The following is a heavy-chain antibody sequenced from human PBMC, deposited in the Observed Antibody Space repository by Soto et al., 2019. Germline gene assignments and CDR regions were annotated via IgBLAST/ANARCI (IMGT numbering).Heavy chain of an antibody. J-gene: IGHJ5*02. CDR2: ISSSSSYI. D-gene: IGHD2-15*01. CDR3: ARAPRLSNWFGP. V-gene: IGHV3-21*01. CDR1: GFTFSSYS. Sequence: GGSLRLSCAASGFTFSSYSMNWVRQAPGKGLEWVSSISSSSSYIYYADSVKGRFTISRDNAKNSLYLQMNSLRAEDTAVYYCARAPRLSNWFGPWGQGTLVTVPS.